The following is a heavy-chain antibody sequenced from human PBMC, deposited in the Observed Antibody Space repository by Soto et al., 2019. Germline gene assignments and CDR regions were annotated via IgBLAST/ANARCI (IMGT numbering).Heavy chain of an antibody. Sequence: GGSLRLSCAASGFTFSSYGMHWVRQAPGKGLEWVAVIWYDGSNKYYADSVKGRFTISRGNSKNTLYLQMNSLRAEDTAVYYCARFGRANRYYFDYWGQGTLVTVSS. CDR2: IWYDGSNK. CDR1: GFTFSSYG. D-gene: IGHD3-10*01. J-gene: IGHJ4*02. CDR3: ARFGRANRYYFDY. V-gene: IGHV3-33*01.